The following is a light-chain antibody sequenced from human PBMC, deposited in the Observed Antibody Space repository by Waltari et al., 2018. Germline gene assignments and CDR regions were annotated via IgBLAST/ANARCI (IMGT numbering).Light chain of an antibody. V-gene: IGKV3-20*01. CDR2: DAS. J-gene: IGKJ1*01. Sequence: FVLTQSPGTLCLSPGERVTLSCKASQSVSSNYLAWYQQNTGLAPRLLNYDASNRATGIADRVSGSGSGTDFTLTISRLEPEDVAVYYCQQYGRSPWTFGQGTKVEIK. CDR1: QSVSSNY. CDR3: QQYGRSPWT.